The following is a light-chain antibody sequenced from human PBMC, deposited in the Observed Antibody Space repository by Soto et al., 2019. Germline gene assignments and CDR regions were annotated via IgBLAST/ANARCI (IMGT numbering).Light chain of an antibody. CDR1: SSDVGGYNY. CDR2: EVS. Sequence: QSALTQPASVSGSPGQSITISCTGTSSDVGGYNYVSWYQQHPGKAPKLKISEVSNRPSGVSNRFSGSKSGNTASLTISGLQAEDEADYYCSSYTRSSTWVFGGGTKLTVL. V-gene: IGLV2-14*01. J-gene: IGLJ3*02. CDR3: SSYTRSSTWV.